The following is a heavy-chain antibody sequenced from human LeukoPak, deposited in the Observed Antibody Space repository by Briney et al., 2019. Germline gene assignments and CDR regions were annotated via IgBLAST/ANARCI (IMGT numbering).Heavy chain of an antibody. D-gene: IGHD4/OR15-4a*01. CDR2: ISGSGGST. CDR1: GFTFSSYG. CDR3: AKAGLVRGGALDS. V-gene: IGHV3-23*01. Sequence: PGGSLRLSCAASGFTFSSYGMSWVRQAPGKGLEWVSAISGSGGSTYYADSVKGRFTISRDSSKHTLYLQMNSLRVEDTAVYYCAKAGLVRGGALDSWGQGTLVTVSS. J-gene: IGHJ4*02.